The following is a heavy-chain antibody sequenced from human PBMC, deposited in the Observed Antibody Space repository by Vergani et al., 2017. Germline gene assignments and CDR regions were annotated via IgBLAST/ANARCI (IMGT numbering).Heavy chain of an antibody. CDR1: GYTFTDYF. V-gene: IGHV1-2*02. CDR3: AXVGTISIREYWDY. Sequence: QVQLVQSGAEVKKPGASVEVSCKASGYTFTDYFMHWVRQAPGQGLEWMGWINPNSGGTNYAQKFQGRVTMTRDTSISTAYMELSNLRSDDTAVYYCAXVGTISIREYWDYWGQATLVTVSS. CDR2: INPNSGGT. D-gene: IGHD2-8*02. J-gene: IGHJ4*02.